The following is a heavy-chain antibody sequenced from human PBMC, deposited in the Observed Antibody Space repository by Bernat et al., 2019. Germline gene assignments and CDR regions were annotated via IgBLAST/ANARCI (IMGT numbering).Heavy chain of an antibody. V-gene: IGHV3-33*01. J-gene: IGHJ4*02. CDR1: RFTFSSYG. Sequence: QVQLVESGGGVVQPGRSLRLSCAASRFTFSSYGMHCVRQAPGKGLEWVAVIWYDGSNKYYGDSVKGRFIISRDNSKNTLYMKMNSLRAEDTAVYYCARGGSSSWYEVFYWGQGTLVTVSS. CDR3: ARGGSSSWYEVFY. CDR2: IWYDGSNK. D-gene: IGHD6-13*01.